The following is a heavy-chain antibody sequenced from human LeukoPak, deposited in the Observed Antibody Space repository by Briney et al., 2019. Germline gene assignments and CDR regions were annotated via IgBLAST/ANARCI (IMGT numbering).Heavy chain of an antibody. V-gene: IGHV6-1*01. J-gene: IGHJ1*01. CDR1: GDGVSSDSTA. D-gene: IGHD6-13*01. CDR3: ARGKAAAGLQH. Sequence: SQTLSLTCAITGDGVSSDSTAWNWIRLSPSRGLEWLGRTYYGSRWYNDYAASVKSRISINPDTSKNHFSLQLHSVTPEDTAVYYCARGKAAAGLQHWGQGSLVTVSS. CDR2: TYYGSRWYN.